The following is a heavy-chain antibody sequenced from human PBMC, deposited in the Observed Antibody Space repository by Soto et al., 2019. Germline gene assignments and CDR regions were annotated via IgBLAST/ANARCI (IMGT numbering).Heavy chain of an antibody. CDR3: ARRSEEHYGSEQYYGLDV. CDR2: IYPGDSDT. CDR1: VYTFTNNW. J-gene: IGHJ6*02. Sequence: GEFLKISCKCSVYTFTNNWVGWVRHMPGKGLEWMGIIYPGDSDTRYSPSFQGQVTISVDKSIATAYLQWSSLKASDTAMYYCARRSEEHYGSEQYYGLDVGGQGTTVTVS. D-gene: IGHD3-10*01. V-gene: IGHV5-51*03.